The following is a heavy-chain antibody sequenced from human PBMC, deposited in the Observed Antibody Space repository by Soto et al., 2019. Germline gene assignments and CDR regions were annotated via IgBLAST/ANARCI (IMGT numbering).Heavy chain of an antibody. CDR1: GYTFTSYY. CDR2: INPSGGST. CDR3: ARGGGEYYYDSSGYYYPFDY. J-gene: IGHJ4*02. Sequence: SVKVSCKASGYTFTSYYMHWVRQAPGQGLEWMGIINPSGGSTGYAQKFQGRVTMTRDTSTSTVYMELSSLRSEDTAVYYCARGGGEYYYDSSGYYYPFDYWGQGTLVTVSS. D-gene: IGHD3-22*01. V-gene: IGHV1-46*01.